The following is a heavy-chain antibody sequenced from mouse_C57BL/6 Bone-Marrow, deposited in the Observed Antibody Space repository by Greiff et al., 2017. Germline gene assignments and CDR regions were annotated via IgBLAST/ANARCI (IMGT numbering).Heavy chain of an antibody. J-gene: IGHJ4*01. D-gene: IGHD1-1*01. Sequence: QVQLQQPGAELVMPGASVKLSCKASGYTFTSYWMHWVKQRPGQGLEWIGEIDPSDSYTNYNQKFKGKSTLTVDKSSSTAYMQLSSLTSEDSAVYYCARRGYYYGSRSMDYWGQGTSVTVSS. CDR2: IDPSDSYT. CDR1: GYTFTSYW. V-gene: IGHV1-69*01. CDR3: ARRGYYYGSRSMDY.